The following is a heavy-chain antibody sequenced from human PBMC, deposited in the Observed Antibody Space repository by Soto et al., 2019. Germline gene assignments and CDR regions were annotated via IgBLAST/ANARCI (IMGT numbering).Heavy chain of an antibody. CDR2: IRSKPNNYAT. CDR3: TTDSYITIITVRFDY. D-gene: IGHD3-22*01. CDR1: GFSFSTSA. J-gene: IGHJ4*01. Sequence: GGSLRLSCAASGFSFSTSAMHWVRQASGKGLEWVGRIRSKPNNYATAYAASVKGRFTISRDDSKNMAYLEMNSLKSEDTAVYYCTTDSYITIITVRFDYWGHGTLVTVSS. V-gene: IGHV3-73*01.